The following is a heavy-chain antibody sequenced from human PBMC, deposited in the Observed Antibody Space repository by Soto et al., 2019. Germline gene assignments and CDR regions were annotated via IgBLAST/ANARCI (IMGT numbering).Heavy chain of an antibody. Sequence: PGGSLRLSCAASGFTFSNYGMHWVRQAPGKGLEWVATIWFDGSNKYYADSVKGRFTISRDNSKNTLYLQMNSLRAEDTAVYYCAREASDYYFDYWGQGIPVTVSS. D-gene: IGHD2-21*02. CDR2: IWFDGSNK. CDR3: AREASDYYFDY. J-gene: IGHJ4*02. V-gene: IGHV3-33*01. CDR1: GFTFSNYG.